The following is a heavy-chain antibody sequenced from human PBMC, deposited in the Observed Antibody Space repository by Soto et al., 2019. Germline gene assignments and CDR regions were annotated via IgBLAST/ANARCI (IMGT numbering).Heavy chain of an antibody. D-gene: IGHD2-8*02. V-gene: IGHV1-18*01. CDR2: ISAYNGNT. CDR3: ARGGTVIPHYYYYGTDV. Sequence: GLEWMGWISAYNGNTNYAQKLQGRVTMTTDTSTSTAYMELRSLRSEDTAVYYCARGGTVIPHYYYYGTDVWGQGTTVTVSS. J-gene: IGHJ6*02.